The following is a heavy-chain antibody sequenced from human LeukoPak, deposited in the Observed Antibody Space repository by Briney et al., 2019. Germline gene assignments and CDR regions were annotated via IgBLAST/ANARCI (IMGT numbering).Heavy chain of an antibody. CDR2: AYHDEWPGNSK. Sequence: GGSLRLSCAASGFTFTTYWMHWVRQAPGKGLEWVAVAYHDEWPGNSKYYVDSVKGRFTVSRDNSKNTLYLQMSSLRAEDTAVYYCATGSGYYYDHWGQGTLVTVSS. CDR3: ATGSGYYYDH. D-gene: IGHD3-22*01. J-gene: IGHJ4*02. V-gene: IGHV3-33*08. CDR1: GFTFTTYW.